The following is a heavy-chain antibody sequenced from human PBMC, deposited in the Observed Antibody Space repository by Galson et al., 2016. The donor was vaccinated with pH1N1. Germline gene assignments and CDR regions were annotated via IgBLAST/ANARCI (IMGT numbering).Heavy chain of an antibody. V-gene: IGHV3-21*01. CDR2: ISSSSYI. CDR1: GFTFSSYS. CDR3: ARDHTREWEADAFDI. Sequence: SLRLSCAASGFTFSSYSMNWVRQAPGKGLEWVSCISSSSYIYYADSVKGRFTISRDNAKNSLYLQMSSLRAEDTAVYYCARDHTREWEADAFDIWGQGTMVTVSS. D-gene: IGHD1-26*01. J-gene: IGHJ3*02.